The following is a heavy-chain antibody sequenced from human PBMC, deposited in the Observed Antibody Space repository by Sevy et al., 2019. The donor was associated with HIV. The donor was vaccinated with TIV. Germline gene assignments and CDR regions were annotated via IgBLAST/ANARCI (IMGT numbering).Heavy chain of an antibody. CDR2: INIYNGNT. J-gene: IGHJ5*02. CDR1: GYTFTTFG. D-gene: IGHD3-16*01. V-gene: IGHV1-18*01. Sequence: ASVKVSCKPSGYTFTTFGINWVRQAPGQGLEWMAWINIYNGNTNYAQNLQGRVTLTRDTSTNTAYMELRSLTSDDTAVYYCARMRNLGEPSDPWGQGALVTVSS. CDR3: ARMRNLGEPSDP.